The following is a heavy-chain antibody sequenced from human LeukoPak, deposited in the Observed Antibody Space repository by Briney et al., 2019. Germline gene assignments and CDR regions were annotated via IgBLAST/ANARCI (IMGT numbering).Heavy chain of an antibody. V-gene: IGHV4-39*07. CDR3: ARLKDCSDISCYAHYSYMDI. CDR2: FYYSGHI. J-gene: IGHJ6*03. Sequence: SETLSLTCAVSGGSISSTKYYWGWLRQRAGRGREGVGNFYYSGHIYYNPPLKSRLTISIHTSKNQFSLKLSSATAADTAVYYCARLKDCSDISCYAHYSYMDIWGKGTTVAVSS. D-gene: IGHD2-2*01. CDR1: GGSISSTKYY.